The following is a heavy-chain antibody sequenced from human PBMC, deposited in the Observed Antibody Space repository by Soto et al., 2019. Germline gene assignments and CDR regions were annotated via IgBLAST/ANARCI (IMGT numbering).Heavy chain of an antibody. CDR1: GFTFSSYG. J-gene: IGHJ4*02. CDR2: IWYDGSNK. CDR3: ARGSSSWIYFDY. D-gene: IGHD6-6*01. V-gene: IGHV3-33*01. Sequence: PGGSLRLSCAASGFTFSSYGMHWVRQAPGKGLEWVAVIWYDGSNKYYADSVKGRFTISRDNSKNTLYLQMNSPRAEDTAVYYCARGSSSWIYFDYWGQGTLVTAPQ.